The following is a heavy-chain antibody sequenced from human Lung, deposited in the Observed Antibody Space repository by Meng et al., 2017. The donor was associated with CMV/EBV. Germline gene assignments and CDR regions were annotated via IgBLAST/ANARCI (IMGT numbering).Heavy chain of an antibody. CDR1: FSSYA. CDR3: GRYTDIVSVIAATRDYWFDP. Sequence: FSSYAINWVRQAPGQGIEWMGTIIPILAITKYAQKFQGRVTITADKTSSTVYMELSSLRSDDTAVYYCGRYTDIVSVIAATRDYWFDPWGQGTLVTVSS. V-gene: IGHV1-69*04. D-gene: IGHD2-15*01. CDR2: IIPILAIT. J-gene: IGHJ5*02.